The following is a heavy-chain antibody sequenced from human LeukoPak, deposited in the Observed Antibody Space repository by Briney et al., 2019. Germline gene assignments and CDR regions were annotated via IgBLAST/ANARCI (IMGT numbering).Heavy chain of an antibody. Sequence: PGGSLRLSCTAPGFSFSQYWMDWVRQAPGKGLEWVANINQDGSVKYYVDSVKGRFTISRDNTKNSLSLRMDSLRDDDTAVYYCSRSLEYLGRGTLVTVSS. V-gene: IGHV3-7*01. J-gene: IGHJ4*02. CDR1: GFSFSQYW. CDR3: SRSLEY. CDR2: INQDGSVK.